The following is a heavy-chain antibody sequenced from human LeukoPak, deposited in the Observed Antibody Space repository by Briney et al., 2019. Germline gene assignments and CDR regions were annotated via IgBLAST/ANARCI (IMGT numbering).Heavy chain of an antibody. V-gene: IGHV3-23*01. J-gene: IGHJ4*02. D-gene: IGHD3-10*01. Sequence: AGGSLRLSCAASGFTFSNYAMSWVRQAPGKRLEWVSSVSGGGGTTYYADSVKGRFTISRDNSKNTLYLQMNSLRAEDTAVYYCANSHSITMVRGVIGAFDYWGQGTLVTVSS. CDR3: ANSHSITMVRGVIGAFDY. CDR2: VSGGGGTT. CDR1: GFTFSNYA.